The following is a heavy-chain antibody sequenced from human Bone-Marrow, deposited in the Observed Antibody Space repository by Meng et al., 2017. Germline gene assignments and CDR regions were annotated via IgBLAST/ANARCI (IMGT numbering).Heavy chain of an antibody. D-gene: IGHD6-13*01. Sequence: SETLSLTCTVSGGSISSSSYYWGWIRQPPGKGLEWIGSIYYSRSTYYNPSLKSRVTISVDTSKNQFSLKLSSVTAADTAVYYCARDGYSTPLGYWGQGTLVTVSS. CDR2: IYYSRST. J-gene: IGHJ4*02. CDR3: ARDGYSTPLGY. V-gene: IGHV4-39*07. CDR1: GGSISSSSYY.